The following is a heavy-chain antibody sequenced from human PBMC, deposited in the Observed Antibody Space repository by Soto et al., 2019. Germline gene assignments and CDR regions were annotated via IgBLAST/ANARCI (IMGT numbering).Heavy chain of an antibody. CDR2: IYYSGST. D-gene: IGHD5-12*01. CDR3: ARALDIVATTNAFDI. J-gene: IGHJ3*02. CDR1: GGSISSGGYY. V-gene: IGHV4-31*03. Sequence: PSETLSLTCTVSGGSISSGGYYWSWIRQHPGKGLEWIGYIYYSGSTYYNPSLKSRVTISVDTSKNQFSLKLSSVTAADTAVYYCARALDIVATTNAFDIWGQGTMVTVSS.